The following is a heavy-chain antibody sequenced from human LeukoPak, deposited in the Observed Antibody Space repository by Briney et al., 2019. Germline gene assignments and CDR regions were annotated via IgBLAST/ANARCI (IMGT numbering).Heavy chain of an antibody. Sequence: GGSLRLSCAASGFTFSSYWMHWVRQAPGKGLVWVSRINTDGSSTTYADSVKGRFTISRDNAKNTLYLQMNSLRAEDTSVYYCAREGADSSDYPSYFFDYWGQGALVTVSS. CDR1: GFTFSSYW. V-gene: IGHV3-74*01. J-gene: IGHJ4*02. D-gene: IGHD3-22*01. CDR3: AREGADSSDYPSYFFDY. CDR2: INTDGSST.